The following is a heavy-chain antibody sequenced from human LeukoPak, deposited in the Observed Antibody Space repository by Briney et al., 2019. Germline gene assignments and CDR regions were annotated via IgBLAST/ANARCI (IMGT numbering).Heavy chain of an antibody. CDR3: ARDSLRTAIAMAGGNWFDP. Sequence: SVKVSCKASGGTFSSYTISWVRQAPGQGLEWMGRIIPILGIANYAQKFQGRVTITADKSTSTAYMELSSLRSEDTAVYYCARDSLRTAIAMAGGNWFDPWGQGTLVTVSS. J-gene: IGHJ5*02. D-gene: IGHD6-19*01. CDR1: GGTFSSYT. CDR2: IIPILGIA. V-gene: IGHV1-69*04.